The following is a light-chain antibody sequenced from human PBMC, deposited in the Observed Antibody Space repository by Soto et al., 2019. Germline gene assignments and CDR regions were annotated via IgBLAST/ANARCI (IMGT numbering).Light chain of an antibody. V-gene: IGKV3-15*01. CDR3: QQWIRGT. J-gene: IGKJ1*01. CDR1: ESVGTN. Sequence: EIVMTQSPDTLSVSPGDRATLSCRASESVGTNVAWFQQRPGQAPRLRIYGASTRVAGIPASFSGSGSETEFTLTISSLQSADFAIYQCQQWIRGTFGQGTRLELK. CDR2: GAS.